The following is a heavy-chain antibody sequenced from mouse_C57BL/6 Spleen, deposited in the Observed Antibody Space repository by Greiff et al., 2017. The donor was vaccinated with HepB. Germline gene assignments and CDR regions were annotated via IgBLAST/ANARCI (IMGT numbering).Heavy chain of an antibody. CDR1: GFSFNTYA. D-gene: IGHD4-1*01. J-gene: IGHJ2*01. CDR3: VTGPYYFDY. CDR2: IRSKSNNYAT. V-gene: IGHV10-1*01. Sequence: DVKLVESGGGLVQPKGSLKLSCAASGFSFNTYAMNWVRQAPGKGLEWVARIRSKSNNYATYYADSVKDRFTISRDDSESMLYLQMNNLKTEDTAMYYCVTGPYYFDYWGQGTTLTVSS.